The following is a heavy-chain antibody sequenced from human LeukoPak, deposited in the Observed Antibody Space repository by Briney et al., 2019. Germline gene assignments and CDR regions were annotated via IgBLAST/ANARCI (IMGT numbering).Heavy chain of an antibody. D-gene: IGHD6-13*01. Sequence: GGSLRLSCAASGGTFSSYWRSWVRQAPGKGLEWFANIKYDGSEQYYVDSVKGRFTLSRDNAKKSLYLQMNSLRAEDMDVYHCERDQVSGRYSSSWFDYWGQGALVTVSS. J-gene: IGHJ5*01. V-gene: IGHV3-7*01. CDR3: ERDQVSGRYSSSWFDY. CDR1: GGTFSSYW. CDR2: IKYDGSEQ.